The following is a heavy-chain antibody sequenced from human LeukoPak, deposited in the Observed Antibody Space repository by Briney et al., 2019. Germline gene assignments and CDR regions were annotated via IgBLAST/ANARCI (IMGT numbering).Heavy chain of an antibody. CDR2: ISSSSSTI. CDR1: GFTFSSYS. V-gene: IGHV3-48*01. CDR3: ARGENEWELLQGRGSHAFDI. D-gene: IGHD1-26*01. J-gene: IGHJ3*02. Sequence: GGSLRLSCAASGFTFSSYSMNWVRQAPGKGLEWVSYISSSSSTIYYADSVKGRFTISRDNAKNSLYLQMNSLRAEDTAVYYCARGENEWELLQGRGSHAFDIWGQGTMVTVSS.